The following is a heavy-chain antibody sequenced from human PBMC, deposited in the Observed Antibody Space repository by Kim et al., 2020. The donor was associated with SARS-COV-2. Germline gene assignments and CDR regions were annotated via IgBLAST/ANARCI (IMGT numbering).Heavy chain of an antibody. J-gene: IGHJ2*01. Sequence: SETLSLTCTVSGGSISSGGYYWSWIRQHPGKGLEWIGYIYYSGSTYYNPSLKSRVTISVDTSKNQFSLKLSSVTAADTAVYYCARIVATITWYFDLWGRGTLVTVSS. D-gene: IGHD5-12*01. CDR3: ARIVATITWYFDL. V-gene: IGHV4-31*03. CDR2: IYYSGST. CDR1: GGSISSGGYY.